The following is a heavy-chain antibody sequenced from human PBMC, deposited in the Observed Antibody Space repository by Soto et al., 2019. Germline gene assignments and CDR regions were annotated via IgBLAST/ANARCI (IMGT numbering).Heavy chain of an antibody. V-gene: IGHV1-69*13. J-gene: IGHJ6*01. Sequence: SVKVSCKASGCTFSSYAISWVRQAPGQGLEWMGGIIPIFGTANYAQKFQGRVTITADESTSTAYMELSSLRSEDTAVYYCLRGAPFTRGYSYGTDQYDYYECGMHVWRQGPTITVSS. CDR3: LRGAPFTRGYSYGTDQYDYYECGMHV. CDR2: IIPIFGTA. CDR1: GCTFSSYA. D-gene: IGHD5-18*01.